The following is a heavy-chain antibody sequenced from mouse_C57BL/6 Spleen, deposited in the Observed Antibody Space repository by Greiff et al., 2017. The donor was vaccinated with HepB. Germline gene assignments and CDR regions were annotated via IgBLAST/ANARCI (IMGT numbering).Heavy chain of an antibody. CDR2: INPNSGTT. D-gene: IGHD3-2*02. J-gene: IGHJ4*01. CDR1: GYSFTDYN. CDR3: ADSSGYAMDY. V-gene: IGHV1-39*01. Sequence: EVQLQQSGPELVKPGASVKISCKASGYSFTDYNMNWVKQSNGKSLEWIGVINPNSGTTSSKQKFKGKATLTVDQSSSTAYMQLNSLTSEDSAVYYCADSSGYAMDYWGQGTSVTVSS.